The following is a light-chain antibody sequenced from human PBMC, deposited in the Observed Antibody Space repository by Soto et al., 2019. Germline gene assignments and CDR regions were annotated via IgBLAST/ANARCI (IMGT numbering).Light chain of an antibody. CDR3: QQYGSSPWT. CDR2: GAS. V-gene: IGKV3-20*01. CDR1: QSVSSTF. J-gene: IGKJ1*01. Sequence: ESVLTLSPATLSLSPGEGATLSCRASQSVSSTFLAWYQHKPGRPPRLLIYGASSRATDIPDRFSGGGSGTDFTLTIIRLEPEDFAVYYCQQYGSSPWTFGQGTKVDIK.